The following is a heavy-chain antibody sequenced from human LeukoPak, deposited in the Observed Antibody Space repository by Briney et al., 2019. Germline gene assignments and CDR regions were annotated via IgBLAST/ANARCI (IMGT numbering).Heavy chain of an antibody. CDR2: IYPGDSGT. V-gene: IGHV5-51*01. Sequence: GESLKISCKGSGYSFTSYWIGWVRQMPGKGLEWMGIIYPGDSGTRYSPSFQGQVTISADKSISTAYLQWSSLKASDTAMYYCARIMYYYDSSGYLHFDIWGQGTMVTVSS. CDR1: GYSFTSYW. D-gene: IGHD3-22*01. CDR3: ARIMYYYDSSGYLHFDI. J-gene: IGHJ3*02.